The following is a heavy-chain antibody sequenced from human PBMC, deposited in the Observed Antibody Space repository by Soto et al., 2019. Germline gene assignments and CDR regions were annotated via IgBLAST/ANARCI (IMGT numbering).Heavy chain of an antibody. CDR2: SRNKAKGYST. CDR3: SKLEGG. J-gene: IGHJ4*02. D-gene: IGHD3-3*01. CDR1: GFSFIDSY. V-gene: IGHV3-72*01. Sequence: PGGSLRLSCAASGFSFIDSYMEWVRQAPGEGLEWVARSRNKAKGYSTDYAASVKGRFTISRDLSRNLLYLQMNSLKTEDTAVYYCSKLEGGWGQGTLVTVSS.